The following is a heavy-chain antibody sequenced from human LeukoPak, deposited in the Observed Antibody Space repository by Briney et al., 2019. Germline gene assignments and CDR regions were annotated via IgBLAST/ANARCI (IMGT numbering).Heavy chain of an antibody. Sequence: GGSLRLSCAASGFTFSSYAMSWVRQAPGKGLEWVSAISGSGGSTYYADSVKGRFTISRDSSKNTLYLQMNSLRAEDTAVYYCAKDHTSTSDQDIVATILYFQHWGQGTLVTVSS. V-gene: IGHV3-23*01. J-gene: IGHJ1*01. D-gene: IGHD5-12*01. CDR3: AKDHTSTSDQDIVATILYFQH. CDR1: GFTFSSYA. CDR2: ISGSGGST.